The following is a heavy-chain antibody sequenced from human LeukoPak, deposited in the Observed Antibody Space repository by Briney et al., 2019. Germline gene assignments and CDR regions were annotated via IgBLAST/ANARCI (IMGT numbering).Heavy chain of an antibody. CDR1: SRPSPGT. V-gene: IGHV3-21*01. J-gene: IGHJ6*02. D-gene: IGHD6-25*01. Sequence: PAGSLTPARLLSRPSPGTICTRCDRQAPGKGLEWVSSISTGSSYIYYADSVKGRFTISRDNARNSLYLHMNALRAEVSAVFDCARDRSPIAADGMDVWGRGTTVTVSS. CDR3: ARDRSPIAADGMDV. CDR2: ISTGSSYI.